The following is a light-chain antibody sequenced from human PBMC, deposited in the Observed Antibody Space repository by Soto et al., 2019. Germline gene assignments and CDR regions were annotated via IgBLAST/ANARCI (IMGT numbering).Light chain of an antibody. V-gene: IGKV3-20*01. J-gene: IGKJ4*01. CDR1: QSVSSSY. CDR3: QQYGSSLLT. Sequence: EIVLTQSPGTLSLSPGERATLSCRASQSVSSSYLAWYQQKPGQAPRRLIYGASSRATGIPDRFSGSGSGTDFTLTISRLEPEDFAVYYCQQYGSSLLTFGGGTKVDIK. CDR2: GAS.